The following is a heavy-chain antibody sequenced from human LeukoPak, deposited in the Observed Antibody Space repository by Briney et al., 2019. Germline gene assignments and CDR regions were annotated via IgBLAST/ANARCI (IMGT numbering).Heavy chain of an antibody. CDR2: ISGSGGSS. J-gene: IGHJ4*02. D-gene: IGHD3-10*01. CDR1: GFTFSSSA. CDR3: AKERMVRGVGFDY. Sequence: GGSLRLSCAASGFTFSSSAMSWVRQAPGKGLEWVSAISGSGGSSYYADSVKGRFTISRDNSKNTLYPQMNSLRAEDTAVYYCAKERMVRGVGFDYWGQGTLVTVSS. V-gene: IGHV3-23*01.